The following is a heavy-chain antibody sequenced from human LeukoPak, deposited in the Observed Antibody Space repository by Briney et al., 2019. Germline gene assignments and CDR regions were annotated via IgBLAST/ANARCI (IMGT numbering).Heavy chain of an antibody. V-gene: IGHV4-34*01. CDR2: INHSGST. D-gene: IGHD6-19*01. CDR3: ARGYSSSYYLDY. CDR1: GGSFSGYY. J-gene: IGHJ4*02. Sequence: PSETLSLTCAVYGGSFSGYYWSWIRQPPGKGLEWIGEINHSGSTNYNPSLKSRVTISVDTSKDQFSLKLSSVTAADTAVYYCARGYSSSYYLDYWGQGTLVTVSS.